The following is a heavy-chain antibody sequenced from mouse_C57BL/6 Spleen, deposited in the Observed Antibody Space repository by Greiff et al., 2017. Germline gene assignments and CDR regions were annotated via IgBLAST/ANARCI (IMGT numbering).Heavy chain of an antibody. Sequence: VQLQQSGAELVRPGASVTLSCKASGYTFTDYEMPWVKQTPGHGLEWIGAIYPEIGGTAYNKKFKGKAILTADKSSSPAYMELRSLTSEDSVVYYCTRRPITTVVEPLDCWGKGTTLTVSS. CDR1: GYTFTDYE. CDR3: TRRPITTVVEPLDC. J-gene: IGHJ2*01. CDR2: IYPEIGGT. D-gene: IGHD1-1*01. V-gene: IGHV1-15*01.